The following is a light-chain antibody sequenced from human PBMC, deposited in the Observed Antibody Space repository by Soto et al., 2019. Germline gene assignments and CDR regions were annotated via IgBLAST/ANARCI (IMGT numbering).Light chain of an antibody. J-gene: IGKJ4*01. V-gene: IGKV3-11*01. CDR2: GAS. CDR3: QQRSNWPQLT. Sequence: EIVLTQSPATLSLSPGERAALSCRASQSVHSYLAWYQQKPGQPPRLLIYGASSRATGIPARFSGSGSGTDFTLTISSLEPEDFAVYYCQQRSNWPQLTFGGGTKVDI. CDR1: QSVHSY.